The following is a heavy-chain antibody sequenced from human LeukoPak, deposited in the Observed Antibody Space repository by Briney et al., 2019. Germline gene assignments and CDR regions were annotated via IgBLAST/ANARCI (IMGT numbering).Heavy chain of an antibody. CDR1: GFTFSSYA. Sequence: GGSLRLSCAASGFTFSSYAMHWARQAPGKGLEWVAVISYDGSNKYYADSVKGRFTISGDNSKNTLYLQMNSLRSDDTAVYYCASSECRYCSGGSYDYWGQGTLVTVSS. D-gene: IGHD2-15*01. V-gene: IGHV3-30-3*01. CDR2: ISYDGSNK. J-gene: IGHJ4*02. CDR3: ASSECRYCSGGSYDY.